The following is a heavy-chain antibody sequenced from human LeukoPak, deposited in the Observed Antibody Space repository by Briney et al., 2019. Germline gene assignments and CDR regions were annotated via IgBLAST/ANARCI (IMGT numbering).Heavy chain of an antibody. CDR3: ASRTTAGYFDY. CDR1: GGSISSYY. CDR2: IYYSGST. V-gene: IGHV4-59*01. J-gene: IGHJ4*02. Sequence: SETLSLTCTVSGGSISSYYWSWIRQPPGKGLEWIGYIYYSGSTNYNPSLKSRVAISVDTSKTQLSLKLSSVTAADTAVYYCASRTTAGYFDYWGQGTLVTVSS. D-gene: IGHD1-7*01.